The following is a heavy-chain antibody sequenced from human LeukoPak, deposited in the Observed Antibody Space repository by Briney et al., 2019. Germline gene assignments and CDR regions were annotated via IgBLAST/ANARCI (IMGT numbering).Heavy chain of an antibody. Sequence: GRSLRLSCAASGFTFSSYAMHWVRQAPGKGLEWAAVISYDGSNKYYADSVKGRFTISRDNSKNTLYLQMNSLRAEDTAVYYCARDQNSSGYSYSYYFDYWGQGTLVTVSS. J-gene: IGHJ4*02. CDR2: ISYDGSNK. D-gene: IGHD3-22*01. CDR3: ARDQNSSGYSYSYYFDY. CDR1: GFTFSSYA. V-gene: IGHV3-30*04.